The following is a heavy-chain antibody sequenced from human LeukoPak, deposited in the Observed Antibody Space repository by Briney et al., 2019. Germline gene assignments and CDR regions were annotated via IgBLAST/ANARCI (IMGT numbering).Heavy chain of an antibody. J-gene: IGHJ6*02. D-gene: IGHD2-2*01. V-gene: IGHV3-30-3*01. Sequence: PGGSLRLPCAASGFTFSSYAMHWVRQAPGKGLEWVAVISYDGSNKYYADSVKGRFTISRDNSKNTLYLQMNSLRAEDTAVYYCARDTVAPDYYYYGMDVWGQGTTVTVSS. CDR3: ARDTVAPDYYYYGMDV. CDR1: GFTFSSYA. CDR2: ISYDGSNK.